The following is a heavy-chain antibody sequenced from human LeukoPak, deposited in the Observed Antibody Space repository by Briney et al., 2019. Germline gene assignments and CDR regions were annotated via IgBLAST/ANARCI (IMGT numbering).Heavy chain of an antibody. CDR3: ASRPRIDSSSWYHTAPPGDSGRY. J-gene: IGHJ4*02. CDR1: GGSISSGDYY. V-gene: IGHV4-30-4*01. CDR2: IYYSGST. Sequence: SETLSLTCTVSGGSISSGDYYWRWIRQPPGKGLEWIGYIYYSGSTYYNSSLKSRVTISVDTSKNQFSLKLSSVTAADTAVYYCASRPRIDSSSWYHTAPPGDSGRYWGQGTLVTVSS. D-gene: IGHD6-13*01.